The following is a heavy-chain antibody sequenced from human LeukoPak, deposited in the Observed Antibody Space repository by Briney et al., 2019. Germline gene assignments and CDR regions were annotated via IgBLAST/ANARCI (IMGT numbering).Heavy chain of an antibody. J-gene: IGHJ4*02. V-gene: IGHV1-3*01. CDR1: GYTFTSYA. Sequence: ASVKVSCKASGYTFTSYAMHWVRQAPGQRLEWMGWINAGNGNTKYSQKFQGRVTITRDTSASTAYMELSSLRSEDTAVYYCATDSSSWYSRFDYWGQGTLVTVSS. D-gene: IGHD6-13*01. CDR3: ATDSSSWYSRFDY. CDR2: INAGNGNT.